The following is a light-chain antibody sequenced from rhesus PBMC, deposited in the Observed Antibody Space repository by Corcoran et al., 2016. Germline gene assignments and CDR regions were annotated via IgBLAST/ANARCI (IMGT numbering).Light chain of an antibody. CDR3: LQYNITPYS. CDR1: QSISNW. Sequence: DIQMTQSPSSLSASVGDTVIITCRASQSISNWLAWYQQKPGKAPNLLIYKASSLQSGVPSRFSGSGTGTDCALNISGLHPEDFSTYFWLQYNITPYSFGQGTKVEIK. J-gene: IGKJ2*01. V-gene: IGKV1-22*01. CDR2: KAS.